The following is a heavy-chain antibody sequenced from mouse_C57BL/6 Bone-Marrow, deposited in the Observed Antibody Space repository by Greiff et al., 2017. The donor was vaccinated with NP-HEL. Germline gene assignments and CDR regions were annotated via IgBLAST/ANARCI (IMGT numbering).Heavy chain of an antibody. Sequence: QVQLQQPGAELVKPGASVKMSCKASGYTFTSYWITWVKQRPGQGLEWIGDIYPGSGSTNYTEKFKSKATLTVDTSSSTAYMQLSSLTSEDAAVYYCAREEDDGYYSFAYWGQGTLVTVSA. J-gene: IGHJ3*01. CDR1: GYTFTSYW. D-gene: IGHD2-3*01. CDR2: IYPGSGST. CDR3: AREEDDGYYSFAY. V-gene: IGHV1-55*01.